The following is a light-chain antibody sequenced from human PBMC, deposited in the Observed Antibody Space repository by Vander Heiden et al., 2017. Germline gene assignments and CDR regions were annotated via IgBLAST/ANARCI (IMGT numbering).Light chain of an antibody. V-gene: IGKV3-20*01. J-gene: IGKJ3*01. CDR3: QQYGSSLFT. Sequence: EIVFTQSPGTLSLSPGERATHSCRASQSVSSRSLAWYQQKPGQAPRLLIYGASSRATGIPDRFSGSGSGTDFTLTISRLEPEDFAVYYCQQYGSSLFTFGPGTKVDIK. CDR1: QSVSSRS. CDR2: GAS.